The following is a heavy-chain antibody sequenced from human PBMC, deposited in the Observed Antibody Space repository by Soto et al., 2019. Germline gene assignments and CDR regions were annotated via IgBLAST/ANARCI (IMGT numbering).Heavy chain of an antibody. J-gene: IGHJ3*02. CDR2: ISGSGGST. Sequence: EVQLLESGGGLVQPGGSLRLSCAASGFTFSSYAMSWVRQAPGKGLEWVSAISGSGGSTYYADSVKGRFTISRDNSKNTLYLQMNSLRAEDTAVYYCEKDGFYMGVVVIESDAFDIWGQGTMVTVSS. V-gene: IGHV3-23*01. CDR3: EKDGFYMGVVVIESDAFDI. D-gene: IGHD3-22*01. CDR1: GFTFSSYA.